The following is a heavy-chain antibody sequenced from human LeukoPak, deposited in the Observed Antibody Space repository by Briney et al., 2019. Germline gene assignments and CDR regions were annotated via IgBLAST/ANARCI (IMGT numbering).Heavy chain of an antibody. V-gene: IGHV1-46*01. CDR2: INPSVGGT. D-gene: IGHD2/OR15-2a*01. CDR1: GYTFTSYY. Sequence: ASVKVSCKTSGYTFTSYYIHWVRQAPGQGLEWMGIINPSVGGTRHAQKFQGRVTMTSGTSTSTVYMELSSLRSEDTAIYYCARSVASTTYYYPFDHWGQGTLVTVSS. J-gene: IGHJ4*02. CDR3: ARSVASTTYYYPFDH.